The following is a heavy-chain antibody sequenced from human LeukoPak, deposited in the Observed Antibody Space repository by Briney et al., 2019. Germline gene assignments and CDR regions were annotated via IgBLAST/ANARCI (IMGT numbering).Heavy chain of an antibody. Sequence: PGGSLRLSCEASGFTFSSYWMHWVRQAPGKGLEWVALIWYDGSNKYYADSVKGRFTISRDNSKSTLYLQTNSLRIEDTAVYYCVRDYTGENYYGLHFWGQGTLVTVSS. J-gene: IGHJ4*02. CDR1: GFTFSSYW. CDR2: IWYDGSNK. V-gene: IGHV3-33*08. D-gene: IGHD1-26*01. CDR3: VRDYTGENYYGLHF.